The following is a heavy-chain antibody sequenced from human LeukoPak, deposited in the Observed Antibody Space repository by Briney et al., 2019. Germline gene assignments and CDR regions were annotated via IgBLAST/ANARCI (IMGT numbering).Heavy chain of an antibody. Sequence: GGSLRLSCAASGFTFSSYGMHWVRQAPGKGLEWVAVIWYDGSNKYYADSVKGRFTISRDNSKNTLYLQMNSLRAEDTAVYYCARDNSSWDFDYWGQGTLVTVSS. J-gene: IGHJ4*02. CDR1: GFTFSSYG. D-gene: IGHD6-13*01. CDR2: IWYDGSNK. CDR3: ARDNSSWDFDY. V-gene: IGHV3-33*01.